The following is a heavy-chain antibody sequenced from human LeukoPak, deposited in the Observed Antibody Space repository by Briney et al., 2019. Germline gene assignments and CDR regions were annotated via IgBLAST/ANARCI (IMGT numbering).Heavy chain of an antibody. V-gene: IGHV3-23*01. Sequence: GGSLSLSCGASGFDFKKYAMTWVRQAPGKGLEWVSAINDAGRITFYADSVKGRFTVSRDNAQNSVSLEMTGLRGDDTAIYYCAKAAPRDFDLWGRGTLVTVSS. J-gene: IGHJ2*01. CDR1: GFDFKKYA. D-gene: IGHD3-10*01. CDR3: AKAAPRDFDL. CDR2: INDAGRIT.